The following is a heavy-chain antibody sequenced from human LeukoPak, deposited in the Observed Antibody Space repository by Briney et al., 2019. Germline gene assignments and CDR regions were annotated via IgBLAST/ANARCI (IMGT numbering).Heavy chain of an antibody. CDR2: IYYSGST. Sequence: SETLSLTCTVSGGSISSYYWSWIRQPPGKGLEWIGYIYYSGSTDYNPSLKSRVTISVDTSKNQFSLKLNSVTAGDTAVYYCASDSKYVSWAFDIWGQGTMVTVSS. CDR1: GGSISSYY. CDR3: ASDSKYVSWAFDI. J-gene: IGHJ3*02. V-gene: IGHV4-59*01. D-gene: IGHD3-16*01.